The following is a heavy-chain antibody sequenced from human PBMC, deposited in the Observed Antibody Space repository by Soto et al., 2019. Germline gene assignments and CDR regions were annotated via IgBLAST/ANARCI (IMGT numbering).Heavy chain of an antibody. CDR2: TYYRSKWYN. CDR3: ARARIQVVVVPARYYYYYYMDV. CDR1: GDSVSSNSAA. J-gene: IGHJ6*03. Sequence: KQSQTLSLTCAISGDSVSSNSAAWNWIRQSPSRGLEWLGRTYYRSKWYNDYAVSVKSRITINPDTSKNQFSLQLNSVTPEDTAVYYCARARIQVVVVPARYYYYYYMDVWGKGTTVTVSS. D-gene: IGHD2-2*01. V-gene: IGHV6-1*01.